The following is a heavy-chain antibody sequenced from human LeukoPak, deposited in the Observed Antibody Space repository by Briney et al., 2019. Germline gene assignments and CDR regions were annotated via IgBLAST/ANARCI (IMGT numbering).Heavy chain of an antibody. CDR2: IGSYGGDT. J-gene: IGHJ5*01. Sequence: ASVKVSCKATSCISWVRQAPGQGLEWMGWIGSYGGDTYYAQKFQGRVTVTTDTSTSTVYMELRSLRSYDTAVYYCARDLWNFYDDSGYYRDFDSWGQGTLVTVSS. CDR3: ARDLWNFYDDSGYYRDFDS. D-gene: IGHD3-22*01. CDR1: TSC. V-gene: IGHV1-18*01.